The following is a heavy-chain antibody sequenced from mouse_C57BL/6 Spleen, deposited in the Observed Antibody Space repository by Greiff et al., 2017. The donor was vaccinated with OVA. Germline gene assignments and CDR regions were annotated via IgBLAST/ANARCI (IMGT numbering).Heavy chain of an antibody. V-gene: IGHV2-9-1*01. CDR1: GFSLTSYA. CDR2: IWTGGGT. CDR3: ARGKWHMDD. Sequence: VQLQQSGPGLVAPSQSLSITCTVSGFSLTSYAISWVRQPPGKGLEWLGVIWTGGGTNYNSALKSRLSISQDNSKSQVFLKMNRLQTDDTARYYCARGKWHMDDGGQGTSVTVSS. D-gene: IGHD1-3*01. J-gene: IGHJ4*01.